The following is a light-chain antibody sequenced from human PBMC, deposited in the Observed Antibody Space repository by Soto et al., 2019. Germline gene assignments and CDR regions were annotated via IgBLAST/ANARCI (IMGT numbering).Light chain of an antibody. CDR2: GAS. V-gene: IGKV3-11*01. J-gene: IGKJ4*01. CDR1: QSVSSN. Sequence: EIVWTHSPGTLSLSPGEIATLSGRASQSVSSNLAWYQQKPGQAPRLLIYGASNRASGVPARFSGSGSGTDFTLTISSLEPEDFGVYYCQQHSTWPLTFGGGTKVDIK. CDR3: QQHSTWPLT.